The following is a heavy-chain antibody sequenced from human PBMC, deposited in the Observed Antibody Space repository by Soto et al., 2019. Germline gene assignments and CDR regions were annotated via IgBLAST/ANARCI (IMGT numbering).Heavy chain of an antibody. CDR3: XXXXXXXXXY. J-gene: IGHJ4*02. CDR1: GGSISSYY. CDR2: IYYSGST. V-gene: IGHV4-59*01. Sequence: QVQLQESGPGLVKPSETLSLTCTVSGGSISSYYWSWIRQPPGKGLEWIGYIYYSGSTNYNPSLKSRVTISVDTSKNHFSLKLSSVXAXXXXXXXXXXXXXXXXXYXGQGTLVTVSS.